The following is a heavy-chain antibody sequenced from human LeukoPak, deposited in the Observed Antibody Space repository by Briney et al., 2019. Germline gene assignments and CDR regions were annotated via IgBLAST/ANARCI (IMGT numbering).Heavy chain of an antibody. V-gene: IGHV4-38-2*01. J-gene: IGHJ4*02. D-gene: IGHD3-10*01. CDR1: GYSISSGYY. CDR3: ARGDKLTMVRGVPRTYFDY. Sequence: SSETLSLTCAVSGYSISSGYYWGWIRQPPGKGLEWIGIIYHSGSTYYNPSLKSRVTISVDTSKNQFSLKLSSVTAADTAVYYCARGDKLTMVRGVPRTYFDYWGQGTLVTVSS. CDR2: IYHSGST.